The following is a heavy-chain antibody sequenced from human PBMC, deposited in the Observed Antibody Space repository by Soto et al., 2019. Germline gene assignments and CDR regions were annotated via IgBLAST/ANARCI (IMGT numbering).Heavy chain of an antibody. CDR1: GVTFRSDS. J-gene: IGHJ4*02. V-gene: IGHV1-69*01. Sequence: QVQLVQSEAEVKKPWSSVKVSCKSSGVTFRSDSISWVRQAPGQGLEWMGGIIPVSRTPTYAQKFQGRVTISPDESTRKASIEVSSLTYEDKDVYYCASGVASSDWGQGTLVTVSS. D-gene: IGHD5-12*01. CDR3: ASGVASSD. CDR2: IIPVSRTP.